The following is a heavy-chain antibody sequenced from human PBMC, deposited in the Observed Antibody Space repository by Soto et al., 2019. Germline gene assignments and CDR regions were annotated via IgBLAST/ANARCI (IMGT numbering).Heavy chain of an antibody. Sequence: SETLSLTCTVSGGSISSSSYYWGWIRQPPGKGLEWIGSIYYSGSTYYNPSLKSRVTISVDTSKNQFSLKLSSVTAADTAVYYCARHVEQWLVNSAFDIWGQGTMVTVSS. D-gene: IGHD6-19*01. CDR1: GGSISSSSYY. V-gene: IGHV4-39*01. J-gene: IGHJ3*02. CDR3: ARHVEQWLVNSAFDI. CDR2: IYYSGST.